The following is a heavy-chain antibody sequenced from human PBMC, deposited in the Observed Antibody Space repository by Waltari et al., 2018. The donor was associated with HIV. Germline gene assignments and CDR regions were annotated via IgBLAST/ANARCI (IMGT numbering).Heavy chain of an antibody. D-gene: IGHD3-3*01. Sequence: EVQLLESGGGLVQPGGSLRLSCAASGFTFSSYAMSWVRQAPGKGLGWVSAIIGSGGSTDYSDSVKGRFTISRDNSKNTLYLQMNSLRAEDTAVYYCAKGHYDFWSCSYYYGMDVWGQGTTVTVSS. J-gene: IGHJ6*02. CDR3: AKGHYDFWSCSYYYGMDV. CDR2: IIGSGGST. V-gene: IGHV3-23*01. CDR1: GFTFSSYA.